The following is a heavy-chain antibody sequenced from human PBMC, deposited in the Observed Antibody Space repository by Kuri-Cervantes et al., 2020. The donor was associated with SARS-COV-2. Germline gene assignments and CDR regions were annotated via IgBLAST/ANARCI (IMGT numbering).Heavy chain of an antibody. Sequence: ASVKVSCKASGYTFINYFMHWVRQAPGQGLEWMGIIDPSGGSTNYAQNFQGRVTMTRDTSTSTVYMELSSLRSEDTAVYYCARTPTVTTYYFDYWGQGTLVTVSS. V-gene: IGHV1-46*01. CDR3: ARTPTVTTYYFDY. D-gene: IGHD4-17*01. CDR2: IDPSGGST. CDR1: GYTFINYF. J-gene: IGHJ4*02.